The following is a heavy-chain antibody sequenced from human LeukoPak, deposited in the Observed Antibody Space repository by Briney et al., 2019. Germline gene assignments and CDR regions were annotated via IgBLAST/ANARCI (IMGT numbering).Heavy chain of an antibody. CDR3: AKDDAWLQFND. CDR2: ISPSADIT. CDR1: GFTFSNAW. D-gene: IGHD5-24*01. V-gene: IGHV3-23*01. J-gene: IGHJ4*02. Sequence: GGSLRLSCAASGFTFSNAWMSWVRQAPGKGLEWISGISPSADITYYADSVKGRFTISRDNSENTAYLHMSSLRAGDTAVYFCAKDDAWLQFNDWGQGSLVTVSS.